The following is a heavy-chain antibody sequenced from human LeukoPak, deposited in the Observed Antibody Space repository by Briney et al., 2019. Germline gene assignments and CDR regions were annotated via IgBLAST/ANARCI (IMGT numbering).Heavy chain of an antibody. V-gene: IGHV4-31*03. D-gene: IGHD2-8*02. CDR1: GGPISSGGSY. Sequence: SETLSLTCTVSGGPISSGGSYWSWIRQHPGKGLEWIGYIYYSGSTYYNPSLKSRVTISVDTSKNQFSLKLSSVTAADTAVYYCAGHHPRNTVDFWGQGTLVTVSS. CDR3: AGHHPRNTVDF. CDR2: IYYSGST. J-gene: IGHJ4*02.